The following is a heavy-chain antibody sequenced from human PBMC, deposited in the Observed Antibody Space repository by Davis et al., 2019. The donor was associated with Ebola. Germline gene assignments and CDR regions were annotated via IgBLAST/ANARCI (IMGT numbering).Heavy chain of an antibody. V-gene: IGHV4-30-2*02. CDR2: IYHSGST. D-gene: IGHD3-3*01. CDR1: GGSISSGGYS. CDR3: ARMTFWSGYYIFDT. Sequence: SETLSLTCAVSGGSISSGGYSWSWIRQPPGKGLEWIGYIYHSGSTYYNPSLKSRVTISVDTSKNQFSLRLSSVTAADTAVYYCARMTFWSGYYIFDTWGQGTLVTVSS. J-gene: IGHJ5*02.